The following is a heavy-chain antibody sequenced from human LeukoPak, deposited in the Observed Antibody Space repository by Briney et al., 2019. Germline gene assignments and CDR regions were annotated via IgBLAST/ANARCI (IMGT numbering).Heavy chain of an antibody. D-gene: IGHD4-11*01. J-gene: IGHJ4*02. CDR3: ARDKDYILDY. Sequence: SETLSLTCTVSGGSISSGSYYWSWIRQPAGKGLEWIGRIYTSGSTNYNPSLKSRVTISVDTSKNQFSLKLSSVTAADTAVYYCARDKDYILDYWGQGTLVTVSS. V-gene: IGHV4-61*02. CDR2: IYTSGST. CDR1: GGSISSGSYY.